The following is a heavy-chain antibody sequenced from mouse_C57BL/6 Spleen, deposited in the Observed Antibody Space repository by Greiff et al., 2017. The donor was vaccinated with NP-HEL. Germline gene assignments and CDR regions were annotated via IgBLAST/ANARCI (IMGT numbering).Heavy chain of an antibody. CDR2: ISYDGSN. J-gene: IGHJ2*01. Sequence: EVQLQQSGPGLVKPSQSLSLTCSVTGYSITSGYYWNWIRQFPGNKLEWMGYISYDGSNNYNPSLKNRISITRDTSKNQFFLKLNSVTTEDTATYYCASLLLLNYWGQGTTLTVSS. D-gene: IGHD1-1*01. V-gene: IGHV3-6*01. CDR1: GYSITSGYY. CDR3: ASLLLLNY.